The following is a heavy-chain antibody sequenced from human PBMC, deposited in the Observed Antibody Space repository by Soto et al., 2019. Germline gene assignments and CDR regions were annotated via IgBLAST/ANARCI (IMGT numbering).Heavy chain of an antibody. J-gene: IGHJ5*02. CDR2: IKQDGSEK. V-gene: IGHV3-7*01. D-gene: IGHD3-10*01. CDR3: ARGHSMVRRRSWFDP. Sequence: GGSLRLSCAASGFTFSSYWMSWVRQAPGKGLEWVANIKQDGSEKYYVDSVKGRFTISRDNAKNSLYLQMNSLRAEDTAVYYCARGHSMVRRRSWFDPWGQGTLVTVSS. CDR1: GFTFSSYW.